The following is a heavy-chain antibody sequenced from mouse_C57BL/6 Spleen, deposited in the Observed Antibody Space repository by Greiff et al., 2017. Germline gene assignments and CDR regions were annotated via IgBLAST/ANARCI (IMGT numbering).Heavy chain of an antibody. CDR1: GYTFTSYW. D-gene: IGHD3-2*02. Sequence: QVQLQQPGAELVKPGASVKVSCKASGYTFTSYWMHWVKQRPGQGLEWIGRIHPSDSDTNYNQKFKGKATLTVDKSSSTAYMQRSSLTSEDSAVYYCASYSSGPYYAMDYWGQGTSVTVSS. CDR2: IHPSDSDT. V-gene: IGHV1-74*01. J-gene: IGHJ4*01. CDR3: ASYSSGPYYAMDY.